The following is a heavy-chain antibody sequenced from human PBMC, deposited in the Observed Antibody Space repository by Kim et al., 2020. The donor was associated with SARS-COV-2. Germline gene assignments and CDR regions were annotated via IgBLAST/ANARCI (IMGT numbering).Heavy chain of an antibody. V-gene: IGHV3-11*04. CDR2: T. CDR3: ARGITGTDDY. D-gene: IGHD1-20*01. Sequence: TYHADSVTGRFTISRDNAKNSLYLQMNSRRAEDTATYYSARGITGTDDYWGQGTLVTVSS. J-gene: IGHJ4*02.